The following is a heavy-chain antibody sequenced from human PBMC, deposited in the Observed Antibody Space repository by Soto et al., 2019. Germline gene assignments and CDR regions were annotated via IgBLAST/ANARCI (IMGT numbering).Heavy chain of an antibody. D-gene: IGHD2-15*01. CDR1: GYTFTNHG. J-gene: IGHJ3*02. Sequence: ASVKVSCKTSGYTFTNHGINWVRQAPGQGLEWMGWINPYNANTNYAQKLQGRVTMTTDTSTSTAYMDLRSLTSDDTAVYYCARHRVAGIWRDDFEIWGQGTMVTVSS. V-gene: IGHV1-18*04. CDR2: INPYNANT. CDR3: ARHRVAGIWRDDFEI.